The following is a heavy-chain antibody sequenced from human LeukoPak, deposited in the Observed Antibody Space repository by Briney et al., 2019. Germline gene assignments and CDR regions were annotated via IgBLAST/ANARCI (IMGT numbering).Heavy chain of an antibody. V-gene: IGHV3-48*03. D-gene: IGHD4-17*01. Sequence: ALRLSCAASGFTFSSYEMNWVRQAPGKGLEWISYISSSGGTIYYADSVKGRFTISRDNAKNSLYLQMNSLRAEDTAVYYCARGAYGDPLDYWGQGTLVTVSS. J-gene: IGHJ4*02. CDR1: GFTFSSYE. CDR3: ARGAYGDPLDY. CDR2: ISSSGGTI.